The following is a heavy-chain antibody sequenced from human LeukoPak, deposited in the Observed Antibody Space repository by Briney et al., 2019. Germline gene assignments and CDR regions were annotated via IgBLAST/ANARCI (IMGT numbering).Heavy chain of an antibody. D-gene: IGHD2-15*01. J-gene: IGHJ4*02. V-gene: IGHV4-61*02. Sequence: PSETLSLTCTVSGGSISSGSYYWSWIRQPAGKGLEWIGRIYTSGSTNYNPSLKSRVTISVDTSKNQFSLKLSSVTAADTAVYYCAILGYCSGGSCYDYWGQGTLVTVSS. CDR2: IYTSGST. CDR1: GGSISSGSYY. CDR3: AILGYCSGGSCYDY.